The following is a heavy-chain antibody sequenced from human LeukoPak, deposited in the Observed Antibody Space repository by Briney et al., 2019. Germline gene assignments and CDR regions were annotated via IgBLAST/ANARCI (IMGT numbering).Heavy chain of an antibody. CDR2: IQYDGSNK. CDR1: GFTLSTYG. J-gene: IGHJ3*02. V-gene: IGHV3-30*02. CDR3: RRSGTGIFPAGETIDPSDS. D-gene: IGHD1-1*01. Sequence: GGSLRLSSAASGFTLSTYGMHWVRQAPGKGLEWVAFIQYDGSNKYYADSVKGRFTISRDNSKNTLYLQMNSLRAEDTAVYYCRRSGTGIFPAGETIDPSDSWGQGTMVTVSS.